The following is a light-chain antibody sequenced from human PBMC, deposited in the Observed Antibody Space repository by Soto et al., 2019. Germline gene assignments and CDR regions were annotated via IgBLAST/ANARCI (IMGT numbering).Light chain of an antibody. CDR2: GAS. CDR3: QQFNNCPQT. J-gene: IGKJ1*01. V-gene: IGKV3-15*01. Sequence: EIVMTQSPATLSVSPGEGVTLSCRASQSVSSNVAWYQQKPGQALRLLVYGASTRATGIPARFTGSGSGTDFTLTISSLQSEDLAVYYCQQFNNCPQTFGQGTKVEIK. CDR1: QSVSSN.